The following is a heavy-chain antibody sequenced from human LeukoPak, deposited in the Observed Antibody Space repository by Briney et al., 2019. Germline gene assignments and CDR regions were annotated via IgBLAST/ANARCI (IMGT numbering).Heavy chain of an antibody. CDR2: INPSGGST. Sequence: EASVKVSCKASRYTFTSYYMHWVRQAPGQGLEWMGIINPSGGSTSYAQKFQGRVTMTRDTSTSTVYMELSSLRSEDTAVYYCARERGSGITMVRVFDYWGQGTLVTVSS. CDR1: RYTFTSYY. V-gene: IGHV1-46*01. D-gene: IGHD3-10*01. CDR3: ARERGSGITMVRVFDY. J-gene: IGHJ4*02.